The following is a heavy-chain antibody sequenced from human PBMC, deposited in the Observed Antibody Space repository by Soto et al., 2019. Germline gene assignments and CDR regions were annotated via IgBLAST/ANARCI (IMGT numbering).Heavy chain of an antibody. V-gene: IGHV4-39*01. CDR3: SMDFDY. CDR2: IYHTGST. Sequence: PSETLSLTCTVSGGPISSSSYYWGWVRQPPGKGLEWIGSIYHTGSTYKSPSLKSRVTISVDTSKNQFSLNLTSVTAADAAVYYCSMDFDYWGQGTLVTVSS. J-gene: IGHJ4*02. CDR1: GGPISSSSYY. D-gene: IGHD2-2*03.